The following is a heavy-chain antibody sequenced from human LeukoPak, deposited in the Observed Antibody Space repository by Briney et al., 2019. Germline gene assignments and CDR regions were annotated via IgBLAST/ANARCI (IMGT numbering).Heavy chain of an antibody. J-gene: IGHJ6*03. CDR3: ARMVRGVIMSYYYYYMDV. CDR1: GFTFSSYC. Sequence: GGSLRLSCAASGFTFSSYCMSWVRQAPGKGLEWVANIKQDGSEIYYADTVKGRFTISRDNAKNSLYLQMNSLKAEDTAVYTCARMVRGVIMSYYYYYMDVWGKGTTVTISS. CDR2: IKQDGSEI. D-gene: IGHD3-10*01. V-gene: IGHV3-7*01.